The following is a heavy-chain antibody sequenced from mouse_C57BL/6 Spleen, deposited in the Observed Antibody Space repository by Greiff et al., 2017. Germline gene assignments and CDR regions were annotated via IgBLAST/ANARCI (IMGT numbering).Heavy chain of an antibody. CDR2: IYPGSGST. Sequence: VQLQQPGAELVKPGASVKMSCKASGYTFTSYWITWVKQRPGQGLEWIGDIYPGSGSTNYNEKFKSKATLTVGTSSSTAYMQLSSLTSEDSAVYYCARRGYGIAMDYWGQGTSVTVSS. J-gene: IGHJ4*01. V-gene: IGHV1-55*01. CDR3: ARRGYGIAMDY. D-gene: IGHD1-1*01. CDR1: GYTFTSYW.